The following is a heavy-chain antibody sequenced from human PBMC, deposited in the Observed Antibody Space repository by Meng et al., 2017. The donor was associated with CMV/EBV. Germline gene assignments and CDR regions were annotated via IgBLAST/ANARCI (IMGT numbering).Heavy chain of an antibody. CDR3: ATPSAGYSSSWYDY. D-gene: IGHD6-13*01. CDR1: GGTFSSYA. Sequence: KASGGTFSSYAISWVRQAPGQGLEWMGGSIPIFGTANYAQKFQGRVTITTDESTSTAYMELSSLRSEDTAVYYCATPSAGYSSSWYDYWGQGTLVTVSS. CDR2: SIPIFGTA. V-gene: IGHV1-69*05. J-gene: IGHJ4*02.